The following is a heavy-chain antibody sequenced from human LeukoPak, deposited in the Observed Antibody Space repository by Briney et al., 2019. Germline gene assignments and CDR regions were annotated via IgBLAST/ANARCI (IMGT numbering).Heavy chain of an antibody. D-gene: IGHD2/OR15-2a*01. CDR3: ARDSEYSGFDY. CDR2: IYPRDSDT. J-gene: IGHJ4*02. V-gene: IGHV5-51*01. Sequence: GESLKISCKVSGYSFTTYWIGWVRQMPGKGLEWVGIIYPRDSDTRYSPSFQGQVTISVDKSISTAYLQWSSMEASDTAIYYCARDSEYSGFDYWGQGTVVTVSS. CDR1: GYSFTTYW.